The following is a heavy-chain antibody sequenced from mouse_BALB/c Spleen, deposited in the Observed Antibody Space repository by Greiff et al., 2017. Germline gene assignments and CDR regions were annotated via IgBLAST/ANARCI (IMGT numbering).Heavy chain of an antibody. CDR1: GYSITSDYA. V-gene: IGHV3-2*02. D-gene: IGHD2-3*01. J-gene: IGHJ3*01. CDR2: ISYSGST. CDR3: ARGGLSLAY. Sequence: VQLKQSGPGLVKPSQSLSLTCTVTGYSITSDYAWNWIRQFPGNKLEWMGYISYSGSTSYNPSLKSRISITRDTSKNQFFLQLNSVTTEDTATYYCARGGLSLAYWGQGTLVTVSA.